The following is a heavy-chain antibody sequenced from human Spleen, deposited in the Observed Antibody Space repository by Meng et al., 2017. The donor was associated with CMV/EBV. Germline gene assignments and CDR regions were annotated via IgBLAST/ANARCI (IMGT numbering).Heavy chain of an antibody. Sequence: GESLKISCTVSGLTFSNYEMNWVRQAPGKGLEWVSFISSSDNSIYYADSVQGRFTISRDNAKNSLYLQMNSLRAEDTAVYYCASGLWSDYWGQGTLVTVSS. CDR3: ASGLWSDY. CDR2: ISSSDNSI. V-gene: IGHV3-48*03. CDR1: GLTFSNYE. J-gene: IGHJ4*02. D-gene: IGHD2-21*01.